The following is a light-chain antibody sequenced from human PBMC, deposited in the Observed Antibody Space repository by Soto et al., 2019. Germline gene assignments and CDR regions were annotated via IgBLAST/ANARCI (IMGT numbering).Light chain of an antibody. Sequence: VMTQSPATQSVSTGDRATLSCRASESLGSSYLAWYQQTPGQAPRLLIYGASSRATVIPDMFSGRGSGTVFTLTISILEPEDVAVYYWQHYGSPPWTFGQGTKVDIK. CDR3: QHYGSPPWT. V-gene: IGKV3-20*01. J-gene: IGKJ1*01. CDR2: GAS. CDR1: ESLGSSY.